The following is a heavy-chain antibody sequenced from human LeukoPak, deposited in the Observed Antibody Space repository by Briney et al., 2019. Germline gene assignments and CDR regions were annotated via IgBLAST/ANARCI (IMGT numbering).Heavy chain of an antibody. CDR1: GGSISSSSYY. CDR3: ASARVEHSSLHWCFDL. CDR2: IYYSGST. V-gene: IGHV4-39*07. D-gene: IGHD6-13*01. Sequence: SETLSLTCTVSGGSISSSSYYWGWIRQPPGKGLEWIGSIYYSGSTYYNPSLKSRVTISVDTSKNQFSLKLSSVTAADTPVYVWASARVEHSSLHWCFDLWGRGTPVTVSS. J-gene: IGHJ2*01.